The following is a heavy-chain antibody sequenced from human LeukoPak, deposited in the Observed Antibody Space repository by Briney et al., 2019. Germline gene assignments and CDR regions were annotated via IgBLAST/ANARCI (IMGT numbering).Heavy chain of an antibody. Sequence: SVKVSCKASGGTFSSYAISWVRQAPGQGLEWMGGIIPIFGTANYAQKFQGRVTIPTDESTSTAYMELSSLRSEDTAVYYCARVGPSSSNPFDYWGQGTLVTVSS. V-gene: IGHV1-69*05. CDR3: ARVGPSSSNPFDY. CDR1: GGTFSSYA. D-gene: IGHD6-13*01. J-gene: IGHJ4*02. CDR2: IIPIFGTA.